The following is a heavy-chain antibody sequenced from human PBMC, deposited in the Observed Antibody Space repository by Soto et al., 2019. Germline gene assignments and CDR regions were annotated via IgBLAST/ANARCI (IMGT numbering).Heavy chain of an antibody. CDR3: ARGDSTDCSNGVCAFFYNHDMDV. V-gene: IGHV1-2*04. D-gene: IGHD2-8*01. Sequence: GASVKVSCKASGYSFTDYHIHWVRQAPGQGLEWLGRINPKSGGTSTAQKFQGWVTMTTDTSISTASMELTRLTSDDTAIYYCARGDSTDCSNGVCAFFYNHDMDVWGQGTTVTVSS. J-gene: IGHJ6*02. CDR2: INPKSGGT. CDR1: GYSFTDYH.